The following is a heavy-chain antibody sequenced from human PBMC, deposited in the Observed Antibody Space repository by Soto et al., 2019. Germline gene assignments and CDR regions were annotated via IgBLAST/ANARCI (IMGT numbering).Heavy chain of an antibody. D-gene: IGHD3-9*01. J-gene: IGHJ3*01. V-gene: IGHV4-61*08. CDR2: IYSSGST. Sequence: QVQLQESGPGLVKPSETLSLTATVSGASISSTGFYWSWIRQPPGKGLEWIGYIYSSGSTTYNSSLNRRVTISLATSTHQVSLTLTSVTAADTAMYYCASTTGSRSLEVWGHGTMVSVSS. CDR1: GASISSTGFY. CDR3: ASTTGSRSLEV.